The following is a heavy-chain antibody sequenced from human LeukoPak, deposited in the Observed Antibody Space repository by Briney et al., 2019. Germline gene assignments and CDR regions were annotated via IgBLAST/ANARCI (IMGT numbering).Heavy chain of an antibody. V-gene: IGHV1-2*02. Sequence: GASVKVSCKPSGYTFSDHYMHWVRQAPGQGLEWMAWINPKNGGTTYAPKFQGRVTLTRDTSISTFYMELSRLTSDDTAVYYCAGEGGGDFWSRDYYMDVWGKGTTVTVS. CDR1: GYTFSDHY. D-gene: IGHD3-3*01. J-gene: IGHJ6*03. CDR3: AGEGGGDFWSRDYYMDV. CDR2: INPKNGGT.